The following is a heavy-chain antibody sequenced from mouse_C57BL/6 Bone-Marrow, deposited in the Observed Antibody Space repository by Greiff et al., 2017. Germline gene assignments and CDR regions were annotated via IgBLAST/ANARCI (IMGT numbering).Heavy chain of an antibody. Sequence: QVQLQQSGAGLVKPGASVKISCTVSGYAFSTYWMNWVQQSPGKGLEWIGQINPGDGDINYTGKFKGKATLTADKSASTAYMQLSSLNSEDSAVYFCARDWDYFDYWGQGTTLTVSS. D-gene: IGHD4-1*01. V-gene: IGHV1-80*01. CDR3: ARDWDYFDY. CDR2: INPGDGDI. CDR1: GYAFSTYW. J-gene: IGHJ2*01.